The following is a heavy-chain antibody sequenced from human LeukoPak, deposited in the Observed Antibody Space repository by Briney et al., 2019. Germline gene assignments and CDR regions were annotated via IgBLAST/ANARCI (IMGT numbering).Heavy chain of an antibody. Sequence: GGSLRLSCAASGFTFSSYSMNWVRRAPGKGLEWVSSISSSSSYIYYADSVKGRFTISRDNAKNSLYLQMNSLRAEDTAVYYCARDPLTGYSYGLADYWGQGTLVTVSS. CDR2: ISSSSSYI. CDR3: ARDPLTGYSYGLADY. D-gene: IGHD5-18*01. CDR1: GFTFSSYS. J-gene: IGHJ4*02. V-gene: IGHV3-21*01.